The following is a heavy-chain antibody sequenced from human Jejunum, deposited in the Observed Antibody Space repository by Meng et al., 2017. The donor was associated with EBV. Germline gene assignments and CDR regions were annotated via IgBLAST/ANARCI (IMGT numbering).Heavy chain of an antibody. V-gene: IGHV3-23*01. CDR2: ISGNSITT. Sequence: VKWLEVGEGLGRPGGSLRRPCVATGFSFSIYGMSWVRQAPGKGLECVSGISGNSITTSYADSVKGRFTISRDNSKNTVFLQMNSLRAEDTAIYYCAKSLFGGNTVWGQGTLVTVSS. CDR3: AKSLFGGNTV. D-gene: IGHD4-23*01. J-gene: IGHJ4*02. CDR1: GFSFSIYG.